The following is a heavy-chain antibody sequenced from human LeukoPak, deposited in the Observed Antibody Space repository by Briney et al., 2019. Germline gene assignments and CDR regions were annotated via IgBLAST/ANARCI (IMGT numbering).Heavy chain of an antibody. CDR1: GGSISSYY. D-gene: IGHD6-19*01. V-gene: IGHV4-34*01. CDR2: INHSGST. Sequence: SETLSLTCTVSGGSISSYYWSWIRQPPGKGLEWIGEINHSGSTNYNPSLKSRVTISVDTSKNQFSLKLSSVTAADTAVYYCARRRPRGRSSGLDYWGQGTLVTASS. J-gene: IGHJ4*02. CDR3: ARRRPRGRSSGLDY.